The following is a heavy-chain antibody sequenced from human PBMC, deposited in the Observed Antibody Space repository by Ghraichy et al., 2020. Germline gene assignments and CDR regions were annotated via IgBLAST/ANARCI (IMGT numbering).Heavy chain of an antibody. J-gene: IGHJ6*02. V-gene: IGHV1-46*01. CDR2: VNPRAGST. CDR1: GYTFTAYY. CDR3: ARDSEIRSPFDETPRICHYVIDV. Sequence: ASVKVSCKASGYTFTAYYIHWVRQAPGQGLDWMGIVNPRAGSTNYAQKFQGRVTMTRDTSTKTVYVEMRSLKSEDTAVYYCARDSEIRSPFDETPRICHYVIDVWGRGTTVTVSS. D-gene: IGHD2/OR15-2a*01.